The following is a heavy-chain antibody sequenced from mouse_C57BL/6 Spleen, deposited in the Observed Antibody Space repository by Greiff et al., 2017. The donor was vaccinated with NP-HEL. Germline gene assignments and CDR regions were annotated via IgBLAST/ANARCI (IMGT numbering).Heavy chain of an antibody. CDR1: GYTFTSYW. V-gene: IGHV1-69*01. J-gene: IGHJ4*01. Sequence: VKLQQPGAELVMPGASVKLSCKASGYTFTSYWMHWVKQRPGQGLEWIGEIDPSDSYTNYNQKFKGKSTLTVDKSSSTAYMQLSSLTSEDSAVYYCARRLITTKYYAMDYWGQGTSVTVSS. CDR3: ARRLITTKYYAMDY. CDR2: IDPSDSYT. D-gene: IGHD2-4*01.